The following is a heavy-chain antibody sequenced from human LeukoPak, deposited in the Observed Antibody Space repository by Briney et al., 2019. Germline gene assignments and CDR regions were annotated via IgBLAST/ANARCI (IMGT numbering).Heavy chain of an antibody. V-gene: IGHV3-30*03. CDR2: ISYDGSNK. D-gene: IGHD4-23*01. Sequence: PGGSLRLSCAASGFTLSDFGMHWVRQAPGKGLEWVAVISYDGSNKYYADSVKGRFTISRDNSQNTLYLQMNSLRAEDTAVYYCVTSLPLGGGISFLHDFWGQGTQVAVSS. CDR3: VTSLPLGGGISFLHDF. CDR1: GFTLSDFG. J-gene: IGHJ4*02.